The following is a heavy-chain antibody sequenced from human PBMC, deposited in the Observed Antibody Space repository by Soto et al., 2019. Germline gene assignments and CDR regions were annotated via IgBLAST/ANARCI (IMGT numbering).Heavy chain of an antibody. CDR1: GGSFSGYY. CDR2: INHSGST. V-gene: IGHV4-34*01. D-gene: IGHD3-10*01. J-gene: IGHJ4*02. CDR3: ARDNYYGSEIFDY. Sequence: SETLSLTCAVYGGSFSGYYWSWIRQPPGKGLEWIGEINHSGSTNYNPSLKSRVTISVDTSKNQFSLKLSSVTAADTAVYYCARDNYYGSEIFDYWGQGTLVTVSS.